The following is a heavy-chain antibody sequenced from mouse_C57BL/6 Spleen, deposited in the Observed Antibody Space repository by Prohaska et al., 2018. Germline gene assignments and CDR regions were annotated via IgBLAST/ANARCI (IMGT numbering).Heavy chain of an antibody. J-gene: IGHJ2*01. V-gene: IGHV1-26*01. D-gene: IGHD3-3*01. CDR3: ARRADYLDY. Sequence: HGKSLEWIGDINPNNGGTSYNQKFKGKATLTVDKSSSTAYMELRSLTSEDSAVYYCARRADYLDYWGQGTTLTVSS. CDR2: INPNNGGT.